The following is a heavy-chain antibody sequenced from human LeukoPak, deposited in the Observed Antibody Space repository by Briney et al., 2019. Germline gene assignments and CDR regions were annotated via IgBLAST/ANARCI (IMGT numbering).Heavy chain of an antibody. Sequence: SETLSLTCTVSGDSISSFYWTWIRQPAGKGLEWIGRIYTSGSTNYNPSLKSRVTISVDTSNNQFSLKLSSVPAADTAVYYCARVGYSYGYGWFDPWGQGTLVTVSS. CDR3: ARVGYSYGYGWFDP. J-gene: IGHJ5*02. CDR1: GDSISSFY. V-gene: IGHV4-4*07. D-gene: IGHD5-18*01. CDR2: IYTSGST.